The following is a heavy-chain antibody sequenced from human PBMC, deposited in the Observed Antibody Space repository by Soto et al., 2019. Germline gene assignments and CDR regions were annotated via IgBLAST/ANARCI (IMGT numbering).Heavy chain of an antibody. CDR1: GDSISSGNQY. D-gene: IGHD3-9*01. CDR3: ARVPSPFDYYYAMDV. V-gene: IGHV4-30-4*01. CDR2: IFSSGTT. J-gene: IGHJ6*02. Sequence: PSETLSLTCIVSGDSISSGNQYWSWIRQPPGKGLEWLGYIFSSGTTYHNPSLTSRLSMSLDTSQNQFSLKLNSVTDADTAVYFCARVPSPFDYYYAMDVWGQGTSVTVSS.